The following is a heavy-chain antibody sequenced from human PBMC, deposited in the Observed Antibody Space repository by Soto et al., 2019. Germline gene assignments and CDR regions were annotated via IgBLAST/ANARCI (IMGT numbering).Heavy chain of an antibody. CDR1: GFSLTTRGVG. J-gene: IGHJ5*02. Sequence: QITLKESGPTLVKPTQTLTLTCTFSGFSLTTRGVGVGWIRQPPGKALECLALIYWDDDKRYSPSLQGRLSITKDTSKNQVVPTMTNVDPVDTATYYCAHIPNYYQYDWFDPWGQGTLVSVSS. V-gene: IGHV2-5*02. CDR2: IYWDDDK. D-gene: IGHD3-16*01. CDR3: AHIPNYYQYDWFDP.